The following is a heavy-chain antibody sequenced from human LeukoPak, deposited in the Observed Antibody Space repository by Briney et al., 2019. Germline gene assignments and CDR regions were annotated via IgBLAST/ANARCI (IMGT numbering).Heavy chain of an antibody. D-gene: IGHD3-22*01. Sequence: PGGSLRLSCAASGFTFSSYAMSWVRQAPGKGLEWASAISGSGGSTYYADSVKGRFAISRDNSKNTLYLQMNSLRAEDTAVYYCAKGSYYYDSSGYLDYWGQGTLVTVSS. CDR2: ISGSGGST. CDR3: AKGSYYYDSSGYLDY. V-gene: IGHV3-23*01. J-gene: IGHJ4*02. CDR1: GFTFSSYA.